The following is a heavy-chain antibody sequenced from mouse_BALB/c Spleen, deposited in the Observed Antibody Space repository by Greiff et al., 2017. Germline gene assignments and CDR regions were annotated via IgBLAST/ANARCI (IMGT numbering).Heavy chain of an antibody. CDR1: GYTFTDYN. CDR2: IYPYNGGT. J-gene: IGHJ2*01. D-gene: IGHD5-5*01. CDR3: ARRANYLYYFDY. V-gene: IGHV1S29*02. Sequence: EVQRVESGPELVKPGASVKISCKASGYTFTDYNMHWVKQSHGKSLEWIGYIYPYNGGTGYNQKFKSKATLTVDNSSSTAYMELRSLTSEDSAVYYCARRANYLYYFDYWGQGTTLTVSS.